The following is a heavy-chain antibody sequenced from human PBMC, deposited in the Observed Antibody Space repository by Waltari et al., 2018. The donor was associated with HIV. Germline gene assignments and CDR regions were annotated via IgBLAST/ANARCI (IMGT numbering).Heavy chain of an antibody. CDR2: INSDGSST. CDR1: GFPFSRSS. CDR3: SYGSGSYYNNYGMDV. Sequence: EVLLLDAGGGLVQPAGYPSISWAAPGFPFSRSSITWVRHAPGKGLVWVSRINSDGSSTTYADSVKGRFTISRDNAKNTLYLQMNSLRAEDTAVYYCSYGSGSYYNNYGMDVWGQGTTVTVSS. J-gene: IGHJ6*02. D-gene: IGHD3-10*01. V-gene: IGHV3-74*01.